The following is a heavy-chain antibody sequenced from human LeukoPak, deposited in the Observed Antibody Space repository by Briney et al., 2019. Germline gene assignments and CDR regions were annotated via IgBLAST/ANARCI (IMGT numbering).Heavy chain of an antibody. CDR3: AKAANYDILTGYYLDY. D-gene: IGHD3-9*01. V-gene: IGHV3-23*01. CDR1: GFPFSSYP. J-gene: IGHJ4*02. Sequence: GGSLRLSCAASGFPFSSYPMSWVRQAPGKGLEWVSGITGSGDSTHYAESVKGRFTISRDNSKNTLYLQMNNLRAEDTAIYYCAKAANYDILTGYYLDYWGQGTLVTVSS. CDR2: ITGSGDST.